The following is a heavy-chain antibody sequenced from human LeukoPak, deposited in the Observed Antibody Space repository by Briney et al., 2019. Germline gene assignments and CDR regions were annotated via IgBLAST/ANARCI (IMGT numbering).Heavy chain of an antibody. CDR3: AKHPYQLPYRGTFQH. Sequence: PGGSLRLSCAASGFTFSSYAMSWVRQAPGKGLEWVSAISGSGGSTYYADSVKGRFTISRDNSKNTLYLQMNSLRAEDTAVYYCAKHPYQLPYRGTFQHWGQGTLVTVSS. J-gene: IGHJ1*01. V-gene: IGHV3-23*01. CDR2: ISGSGGST. D-gene: IGHD2-2*02. CDR1: GFTFSSYA.